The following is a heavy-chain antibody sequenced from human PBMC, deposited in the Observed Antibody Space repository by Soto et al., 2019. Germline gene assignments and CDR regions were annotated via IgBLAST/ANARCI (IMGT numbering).Heavy chain of an antibody. CDR3: ARDREGDGDYKMDV. D-gene: IGHD4-17*01. Sequence: EVQLVESGGGLVQPGGPRRLSWVASGFTLSAYWMHWAGQSPGKGPEWLSRMNSAGRTINYADSVKGRFTISRDNAKNTVYLQMNSLSVEETAVYYCARDREGDGDYKMDVGGQGTTVTVSS. CDR2: MNSAGRTI. CDR1: GFTLSAYW. J-gene: IGHJ6*02. V-gene: IGHV3-74*01.